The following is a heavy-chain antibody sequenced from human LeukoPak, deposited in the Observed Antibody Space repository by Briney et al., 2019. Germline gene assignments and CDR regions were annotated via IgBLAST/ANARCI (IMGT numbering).Heavy chain of an antibody. Sequence: PGGSVRLSCAASGFTFGSYSMNWVRQAPVKGLEWVSSISSSSSYIYYADSVKGRFTISRDNAKNSLYLQMNSLRAEDTAVYYCARVTEAPYYFDYWGQGTLVTVSS. CDR3: ARVTEAPYYFDY. V-gene: IGHV3-21*01. CDR1: GFTFGSYS. J-gene: IGHJ4*02. CDR2: ISSSSSYI.